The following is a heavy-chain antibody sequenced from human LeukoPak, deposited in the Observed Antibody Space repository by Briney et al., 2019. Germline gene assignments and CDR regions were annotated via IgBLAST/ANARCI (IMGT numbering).Heavy chain of an antibody. CDR2: IYYSGST. J-gene: IGHJ4*02. CDR1: GGSISSYY. CDR3: ARVGYDSSGYHLTFDY. V-gene: IGHV4-59*01. D-gene: IGHD3-22*01. Sequence: SETLSLTCTVSGGSISSYYWIWIRQPPGKGLEWIGYIYYSGSTNYNPSLKSRVTISVDTSKNQFSLKLSSVTAADTAVYYCARVGYDSSGYHLTFDYWGQGTLVTVSS.